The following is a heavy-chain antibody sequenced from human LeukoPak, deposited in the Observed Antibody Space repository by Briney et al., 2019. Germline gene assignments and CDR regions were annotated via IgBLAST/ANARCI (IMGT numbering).Heavy chain of an antibody. CDR2: ISGSGGST. V-gene: IGHV3-23*01. J-gene: IGHJ4*02. CDR3: AKFLPTHIVVANYYFDY. CDR1: GFTFSSYA. Sequence: TGGSLRLPCAASGFTFSSYAMSWARQAPGKGLEWVSAISGSGGSTYYADSVKGRFTISRDNSKNTLYLQMNSLRAEDTAVYYCAKFLPTHIVVANYYFDYWGQGTLVTVSS. D-gene: IGHD2-21*01.